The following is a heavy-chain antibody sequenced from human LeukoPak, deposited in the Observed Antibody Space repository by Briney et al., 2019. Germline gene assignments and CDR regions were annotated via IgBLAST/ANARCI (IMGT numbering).Heavy chain of an antibody. CDR1: GGTFSSYA. CDR3: ARIAVRRYCSSTSCYKRGFDY. Sequence: ASVKVSCKASGGTFSSYAISWVRQAPGQGLEWMGGIIPIFGTANYAQKFQGRVTITADESTSTAYMELSSLRSEDTAVYYCARIAVRRYCSSTSCYKRGFDYWGQGTLVTVSS. J-gene: IGHJ4*02. V-gene: IGHV1-69*13. CDR2: IIPIFGTA. D-gene: IGHD2-2*02.